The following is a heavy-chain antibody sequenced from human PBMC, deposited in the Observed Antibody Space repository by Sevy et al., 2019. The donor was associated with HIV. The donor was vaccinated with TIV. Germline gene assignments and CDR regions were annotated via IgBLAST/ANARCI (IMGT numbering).Heavy chain of an antibody. D-gene: IGHD6-19*01. J-gene: IGHJ4*02. V-gene: IGHV3-33*01. Sequence: GGSLRLSCAASGFSFSGYGMHWVRRAPGKGLEWVAVLWYDGTNKEYKDSVKGRYTISRDNSKNTLYLQMNSLRAEDTAVYYCARERIAVAGMGYYFDFWGQGTLVTVSS. CDR2: LWYDGTNK. CDR1: GFSFSGYG. CDR3: ARERIAVAGMGYYFDF.